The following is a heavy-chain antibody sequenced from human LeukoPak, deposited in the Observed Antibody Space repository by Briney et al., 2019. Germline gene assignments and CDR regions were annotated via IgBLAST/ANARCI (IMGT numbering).Heavy chain of an antibody. D-gene: IGHD3-22*01. CDR2: ISSSSSYI. J-gene: IGHJ4*02. CDR3: ARDATYDSSGYHPSLDY. Sequence: GGSLRLSCAASGFTFSSYSMTWVRQAPGKGLEWVSSISSSSSYIYYADSVKGRFTISRDNAKNSLYLQMNSLRAEDTAVYYCARDATYDSSGYHPSLDYWGQGTLVTVSS. CDR1: GFTFSSYS. V-gene: IGHV3-21*01.